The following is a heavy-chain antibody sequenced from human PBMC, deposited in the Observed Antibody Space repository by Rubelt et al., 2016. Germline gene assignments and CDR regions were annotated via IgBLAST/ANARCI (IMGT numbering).Heavy chain of an antibody. CDR1: GFTFRNAW. CDR2: IKSKTDGGTT. Sequence: GGLVKPGGSLRLSCAASGFTFRNAWMSWVRQASGKGLEWVGRIKSKTDGGTTDYAAPVKGRFTISRDDSKNTLYLQMNSLKTEDTAVYYCTTPYGSGSHKIPHPYGIDGWVQGTTLTVAS. V-gene: IGHV3-15*01. CDR3: TTPYGSGSHKIPHPYGIDG. J-gene: IGHJ6*02. D-gene: IGHD3-10*01.